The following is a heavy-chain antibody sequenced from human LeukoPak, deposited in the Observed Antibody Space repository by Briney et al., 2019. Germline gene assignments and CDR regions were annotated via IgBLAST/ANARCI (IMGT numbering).Heavy chain of an antibody. D-gene: IGHD3-22*01. J-gene: IGHJ4*02. CDR2: IYYSGST. CDR1: GGSISSYY. V-gene: IGHV4-59*01. Sequence: SETLSLTCTVSGGSISSYYWSWLRQPPGKGLEWIGYIYYSGSTNYNPSLKSRVTISVDTSKNQFSLKLSSVTAADTAVYYCARASPYYYDSSGYYWGQGTLVTVSS. CDR3: ARASPYYYDSSGYY.